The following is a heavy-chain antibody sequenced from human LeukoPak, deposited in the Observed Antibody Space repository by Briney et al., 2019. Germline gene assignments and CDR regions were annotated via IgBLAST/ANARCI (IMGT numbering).Heavy chain of an antibody. V-gene: IGHV3-21*01. CDR2: IVGSSST. D-gene: IGHD2-2*01. CDR1: GFTFSNFA. J-gene: IGHJ4*02. CDR3: ARSSNYFDY. Sequence: PGGSLRLSCAASGFTFSNFAMTWVRQAPGKGLEWVSSIVGSSSTYYADSLKGRFTISRDNAKNSLYLQMISLRDEDTALYFCARSSNYFDYWGLGTLVTVSS.